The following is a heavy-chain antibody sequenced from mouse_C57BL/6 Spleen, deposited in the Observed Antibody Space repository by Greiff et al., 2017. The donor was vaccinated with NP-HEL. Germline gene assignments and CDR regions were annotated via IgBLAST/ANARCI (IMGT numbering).Heavy chain of an antibody. Sequence: VQLQQSGAELARPGASVKLSCKASGYTFTSYGISWVKQRTGQGLEWIGEIYPRSGNTYYNEKFKGKATLTADTSSSTAYMELRSLTSEDSAVYFCARGGAGTYYFDYWGQGTTLTVSS. CDR1: GYTFTSYG. CDR3: ARGGAGTYYFDY. J-gene: IGHJ2*01. CDR2: IYPRSGNT. D-gene: IGHD2-14*01. V-gene: IGHV1-81*01.